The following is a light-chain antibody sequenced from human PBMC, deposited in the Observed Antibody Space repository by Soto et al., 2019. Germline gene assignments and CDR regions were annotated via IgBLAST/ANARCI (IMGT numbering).Light chain of an antibody. Sequence: DIQMTQSPPSLSASVGDRVTITCRASQSINSYLNWYQQKPGKAPDLLIYVASSLQSGVPSRFSGSGSGTDFTLTISSLEPEDFAVYYCQQRSNWPPTFGQGTKVEI. CDR1: QSINSY. J-gene: IGKJ1*01. CDR2: VAS. V-gene: IGKV1-39*01. CDR3: QQRSNWPPT.